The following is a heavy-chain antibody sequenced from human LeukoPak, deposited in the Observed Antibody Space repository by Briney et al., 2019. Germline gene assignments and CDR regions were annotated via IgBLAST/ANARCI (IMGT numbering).Heavy chain of an antibody. CDR3: ARPPPSCSSTSCYQHY. CDR2: ISYDGSNK. Sequence: PGRSLRLSCAASGFTFSSYGMHWVRQAPGKGLEGVAIISYDGSNKYYADSVKGRFTISRDNSKNALYLQMNSLRAEDTAVYYCARPPPSCSSTSCYQHYWGQGTLVTVSS. CDR1: GFTFSSYG. V-gene: IGHV3-30*03. J-gene: IGHJ4*02. D-gene: IGHD2-2*01.